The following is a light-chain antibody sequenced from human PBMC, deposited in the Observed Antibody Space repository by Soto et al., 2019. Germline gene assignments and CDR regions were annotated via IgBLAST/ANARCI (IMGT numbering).Light chain of an antibody. J-gene: IGKJ2*01. CDR1: RGISSSY. CDR3: QQYGASPPYT. Sequence: EIVLTQSPGTLSLSPGESTTLSCRASRGISSSYLAWYQQKPGQAPRLLIYAASTRATGIPDRFRGSGSATAFTLTISRLEPEDSAVDYCQQYGASPPYTFGQGTKLEIK. V-gene: IGKV3-20*01. CDR2: AAS.